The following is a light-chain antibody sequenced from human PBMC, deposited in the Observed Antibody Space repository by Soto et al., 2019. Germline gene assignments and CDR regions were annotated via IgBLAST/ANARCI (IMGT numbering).Light chain of an antibody. CDR2: DAL. V-gene: IGKV1-5*01. CDR1: QTISGW. CDR3: QHYGGMWT. J-gene: IGKJ1*01. Sequence: DIQMTQSPSSLSASVGDRVTITCRASQTISGWLAWYQLKPGKAPKVLIYDALNLESGVPSRFSGSGYGTEFTLTIRSLQPDDFATYCCQHYGGMWTFGQGT.